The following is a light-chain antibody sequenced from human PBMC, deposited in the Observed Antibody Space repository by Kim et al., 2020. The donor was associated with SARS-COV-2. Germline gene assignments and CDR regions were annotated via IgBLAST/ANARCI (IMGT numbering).Light chain of an antibody. V-gene: IGKV3-11*01. CDR2: DAS. CDR3: QQRSVWYT. J-gene: IGKJ2*01. CDR1: QSISYY. Sequence: EIVLTQSPATLSLSPGERATLSCRASQSISYYLVWYQHKPGQAPTLLIYDASNRATVIPARFSGSGSGTDFTLTITSLEPEDFAVYYCQQRSVWYTFGQGTKLEI.